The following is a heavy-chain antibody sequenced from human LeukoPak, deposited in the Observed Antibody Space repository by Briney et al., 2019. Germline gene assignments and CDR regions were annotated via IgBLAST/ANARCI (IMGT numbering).Heavy chain of an antibody. Sequence: PGGSLRLSCAASGFTFSSYAMSWVRQAPGKGLEWVSAISGSGGSTYYADSVKGRFTISRDNSKNTLYLQMNNLRAEDTAVYYCASRATGGSRAFDIWGQGTMVTVSS. J-gene: IGHJ3*02. D-gene: IGHD1-26*01. CDR1: GFTFSSYA. CDR3: ASRATGGSRAFDI. V-gene: IGHV3-23*01. CDR2: ISGSGGST.